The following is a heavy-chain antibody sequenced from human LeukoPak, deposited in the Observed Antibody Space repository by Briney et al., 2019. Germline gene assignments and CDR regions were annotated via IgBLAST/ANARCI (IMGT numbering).Heavy chain of an antibody. V-gene: IGHV3-21*04. CDR3: ARVGWSSGWYTSNY. D-gene: IGHD6-19*01. CDR2: ITSSGTYN. CDR1: GFPFSNYN. Sequence: GGSLRLSCAASGFPFSNYNMNWVRQAPGKAMEWVSSITSSGTYNFYADSVRGRFTISRDNAKNTLYLQMNSLRAEDTAVYYCARVGWSSGWYTSNYWGQGTLVTVSS. J-gene: IGHJ4*02.